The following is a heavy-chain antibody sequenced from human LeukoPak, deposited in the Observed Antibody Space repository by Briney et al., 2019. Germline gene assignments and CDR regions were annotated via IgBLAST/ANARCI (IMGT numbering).Heavy chain of an antibody. CDR3: ARVRSDYSSSSPPDY. Sequence: GGSLRLSCAVSGFGVHTFAMSWVRLTPGKGLVWVSRIDNGGTTTLYADSVRGRFTISRDNAKNTLYLQMNSLRAEDTAIYFCARVRSDYSSSSPPDYWGQGTPVTVSS. V-gene: IGHV3-74*01. CDR1: GFGVHTFA. CDR2: IDNGGTTT. D-gene: IGHD6-6*01. J-gene: IGHJ4*02.